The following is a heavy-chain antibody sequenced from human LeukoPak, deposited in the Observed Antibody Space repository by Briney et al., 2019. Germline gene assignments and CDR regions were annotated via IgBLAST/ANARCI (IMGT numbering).Heavy chain of an antibody. Sequence: GGSLRLSCAASGFTFSSYWMSWVRQAPGKGLEWVANIKQDGSEKYYVDSVKGRFTISRDNSKNTLYLQMNSLRAEDSAVYYCAKDLQIVYGEHSTNDYWGQGTLVTVSS. CDR3: AKDLQIVYGEHSTNDY. D-gene: IGHD4-17*01. CDR1: GFTFSSYW. V-gene: IGHV3-7*03. CDR2: IKQDGSEK. J-gene: IGHJ4*02.